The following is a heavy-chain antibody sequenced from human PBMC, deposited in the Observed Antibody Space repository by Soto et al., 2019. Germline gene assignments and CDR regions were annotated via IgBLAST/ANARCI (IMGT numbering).Heavy chain of an antibody. Sequence: SGPTLVNPTQTLTLTCTFSGFSLSTSGMCVSWIRQPPGKALEWLARIDWDDDKYYSTSLKTRLTISKDTSKNQVVLTMTNMDPVDTATYYCARISQQLAYFDYWGQGTLVTVSS. CDR1: GFSLSTSGMC. CDR3: ARISQQLAYFDY. V-gene: IGHV2-70*11. J-gene: IGHJ4*02. CDR2: IDWDDDK. D-gene: IGHD6-13*01.